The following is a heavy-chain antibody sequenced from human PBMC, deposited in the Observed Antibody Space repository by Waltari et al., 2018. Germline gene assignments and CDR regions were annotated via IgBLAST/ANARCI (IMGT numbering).Heavy chain of an antibody. CDR2: IYYSGST. D-gene: IGHD6-13*01. V-gene: IGHV4-59*01. Sequence: QVQLQESGPGLVKPSETLSLTCTVSGGSISSYSWSWIRQPPGKGLEWIGYIYYSGSTNYNPSLKSRVTISVDTSKNQFSLKLSSVTAADTAVYYCAREGIAAAVGAFDIWGQGTMVTVSS. J-gene: IGHJ3*02. CDR1: GGSISSYS. CDR3: AREGIAAAVGAFDI.